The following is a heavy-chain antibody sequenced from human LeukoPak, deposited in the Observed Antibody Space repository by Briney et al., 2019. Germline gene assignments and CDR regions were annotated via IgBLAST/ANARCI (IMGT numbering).Heavy chain of an antibody. V-gene: IGHV3-74*01. Sequence: GGSLRLSCAASGFTFSSYWMHWVRQAPGKGLVWVPRINSDGSSTNYADSVKGRFTISRDYAKNTLYLQMNSLRAEDTAVYYCARRELGYCSGGTCYGGAFDIWGQGTMVAVSS. CDR2: INSDGSST. J-gene: IGHJ3*02. D-gene: IGHD2-15*01. CDR3: ARRELGYCSGGTCYGGAFDI. CDR1: GFTFSSYW.